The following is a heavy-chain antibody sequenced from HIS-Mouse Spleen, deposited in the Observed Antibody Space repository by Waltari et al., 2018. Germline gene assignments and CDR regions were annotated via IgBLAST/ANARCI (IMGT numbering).Heavy chain of an antibody. Sequence: QVQLQESGPGLVKPSETLSLTCTVSGGSISCYYRSWIRHPPGKGLEWIGYYSGSTNYNPSLKSRVTISVDTSKNQFSLKLSSVTAADTAVYYCARASRDLLLPRYFDLWGRGTLVTVSS. J-gene: IGHJ2*01. CDR1: GGSISCYY. CDR3: ARASRDLLLPRYFDL. CDR2: YYSGST. V-gene: IGHV4-59*01.